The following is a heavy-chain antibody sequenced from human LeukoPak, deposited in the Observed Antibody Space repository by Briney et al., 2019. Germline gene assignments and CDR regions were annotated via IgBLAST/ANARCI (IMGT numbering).Heavy chain of an antibody. J-gene: IGHJ4*02. V-gene: IGHV1-2*06. Sequence: ASVKVSCKASGNTFTDYYIHWVRQAPGQGLEWVGRINPNSGATHYPQKFQGRVTMTRDTSINTAYLELNSLRSDDTAIYYCARDEQGGTTGGLGYWGQGTLVTVSS. D-gene: IGHD4-17*01. CDR1: GNTFTDYY. CDR3: ARDEQGGTTGGLGY. CDR2: INPNSGAT.